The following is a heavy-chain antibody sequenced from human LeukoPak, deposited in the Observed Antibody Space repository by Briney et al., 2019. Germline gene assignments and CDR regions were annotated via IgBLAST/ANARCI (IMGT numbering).Heavy chain of an antibody. CDR1: GFTFTSYW. CDR2: IRQDGNEK. V-gene: IGHV3-7*01. J-gene: IGHJ4*01. D-gene: IGHD6-13*01. Sequence: GGSLRLSCAVSGFTFTSYWMNWVRQAPGKGLEWVASIRQDGNEKSYVDSVKGRFTISRDNTKNSLYLQMSSLRAEDTAVYYCARGGTAPGLYFDLWGQGTLVTVSS. CDR3: ARGGTAPGLYFDL.